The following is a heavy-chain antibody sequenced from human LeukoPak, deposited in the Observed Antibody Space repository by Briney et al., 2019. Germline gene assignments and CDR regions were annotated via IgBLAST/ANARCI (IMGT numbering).Heavy chain of an antibody. CDR2: TNTDGSST. D-gene: IGHD3-10*01. CDR1: GFTFSDYW. V-gene: IGHV3-74*01. J-gene: IGHJ4*02. CDR3: ARGMTYYYGSGKFDC. Sequence: GGSLRLSCTASGFTFSDYWMRWVRQAPGKELVWVSRTNTDGSSTTYADSVKGRFTISRDNAKNTVYLEMNSLRAEDTAVYYCARGMTYYYGSGKFDCWGQGSLVTVSS.